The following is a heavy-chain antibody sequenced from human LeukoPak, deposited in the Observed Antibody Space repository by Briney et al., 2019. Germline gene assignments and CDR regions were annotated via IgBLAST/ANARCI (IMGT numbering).Heavy chain of an antibody. V-gene: IGHV3-9*01. CDR3: ARDVVVPDVIDAFDI. Sequence: SLRLSCAASGFTFDDYAMHWVRQAPGKGLEWVSGISWNSGSIGYADSVKGRFTISRDNAKNSLYLQMNSLRAEDTALYYCARDVVVPDVIDAFDIWGQGTMVTVSS. CDR2: ISWNSGSI. CDR1: GFTFDDYA. J-gene: IGHJ3*02. D-gene: IGHD2-2*01.